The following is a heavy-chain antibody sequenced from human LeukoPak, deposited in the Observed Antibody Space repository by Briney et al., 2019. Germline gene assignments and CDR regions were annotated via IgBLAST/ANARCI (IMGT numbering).Heavy chain of an antibody. CDR1: GYSISSGYY. D-gene: IGHD1-26*01. CDR3: ATMYSGSYFDY. J-gene: IGHJ4*02. CDR2: IYHSGST. V-gene: IGHV4-38-2*01. Sequence: SETLSLTCAVSGYSISSGYYWGWIWQPPGKGLEWIGSIYHSGSTYYNPSLKSRVTISVDTSKNQFSLKLSSVTAADTAVYYCATMYSGSYFDYWGQGTLVTVSS.